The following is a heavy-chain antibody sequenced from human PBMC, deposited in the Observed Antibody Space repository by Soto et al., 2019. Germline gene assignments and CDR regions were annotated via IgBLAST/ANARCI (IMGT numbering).Heavy chain of an antibody. CDR1: GGSISSGDYY. CDR2: IYYSGST. D-gene: IGHD6-19*01. J-gene: IGHJ4*02. V-gene: IGHV4-31*03. CDR3: ASNIAVAGSQY. Sequence: SETLSLTCTVSGGSISSGDYYWSWIRQHPGKGLEWIGYIYYSGSTFYKPSLKSRVTISLDTSKNQFSLKLSSVTAADTAVYYCASNIAVAGSQYWGQGTQVTVSS.